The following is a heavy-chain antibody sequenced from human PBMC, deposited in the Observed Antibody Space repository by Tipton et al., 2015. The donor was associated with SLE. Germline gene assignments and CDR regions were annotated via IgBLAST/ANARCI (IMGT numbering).Heavy chain of an antibody. J-gene: IGHJ6*03. CDR3: AREDYYYMDV. V-gene: IGHV4-34*01. CDR1: GGSFSGYY. Sequence: TLSLTCAVYGGSFSGYYWGWIRQPPGKGLEWIGEINHSGSTNYNPPLKSRVTISVDTSKNQFSLKLSSVTAAATAVYYGAREDYYYMDVWGKGTTVTVSS. CDR2: INHSGST.